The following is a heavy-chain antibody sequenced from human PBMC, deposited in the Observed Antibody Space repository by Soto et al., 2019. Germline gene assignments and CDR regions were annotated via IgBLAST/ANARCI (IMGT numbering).Heavy chain of an antibody. V-gene: IGHV3-9*01. J-gene: IGHJ3*02. CDR1: GFTFDDYA. CDR3: AKDMRPYNWNYFAFDI. D-gene: IGHD1-7*01. Sequence: GGSLRLSCAASGFTFDDYAMHWVRQAPGKGLEWVSGISWNSGSIGYADSVNGRFTISRDNAKNSLYLQMNSLRAEDTALYYCAKDMRPYNWNYFAFDIWGQGTMVTVSS. CDR2: ISWNSGSI.